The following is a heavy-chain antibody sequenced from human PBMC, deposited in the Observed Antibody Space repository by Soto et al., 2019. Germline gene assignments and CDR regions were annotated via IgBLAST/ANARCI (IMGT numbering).Heavy chain of an antibody. CDR3: TRGPSNEYSGAFHI. J-gene: IGHJ3*02. V-gene: IGHV6-1*01. D-gene: IGHD3-10*01. CDR1: VKSGACKRAA. CDR2: TYYRSKWNK. Sequence: RSLTCGVSVKSGACKRAACISLKHSPSRGLEWLGRTYYRSKWNKDYAVSVKSRITINPDTSKNQFSLQLNSVTPEDTAVYFCTRGPSNEYSGAFHIWAHGTMVTAS.